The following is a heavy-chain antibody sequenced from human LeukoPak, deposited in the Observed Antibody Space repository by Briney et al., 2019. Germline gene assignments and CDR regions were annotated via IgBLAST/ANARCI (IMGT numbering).Heavy chain of an antibody. CDR1: GFTFSSYG. J-gene: IGHJ4*02. V-gene: IGHV3-23*01. D-gene: IGHD6-19*01. Sequence: GGTLRLSCAASGFTFSSYGMSWVRQAPGKGLEWVSVISNSGGGTDYADSVKGRFTISRDNSKNTLCLQMNSLRAEDTAVYYCAKVPLRSGWKVFDYWGQGTLVTVSS. CDR3: AKVPLRSGWKVFDY. CDR2: ISNSGGGT.